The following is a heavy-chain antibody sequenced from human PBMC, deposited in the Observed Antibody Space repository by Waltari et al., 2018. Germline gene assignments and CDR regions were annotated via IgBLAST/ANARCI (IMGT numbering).Heavy chain of an antibody. Sequence: QVQLPESGPRLVKPSETLSPTCGVYGFSISRGHYWGWIRQPPGKGLEWVGSIDHDGTTYYNPSLKGRVTMSVDTSKNQFSLRLTSVTAADTAVYFCARDGRDAFDYWGRGILVTVSS. CDR3: ARDGRDAFDY. CDR2: IDHDGTT. V-gene: IGHV4-38-2*02. CDR1: GFSISRGHY. J-gene: IGHJ4*02.